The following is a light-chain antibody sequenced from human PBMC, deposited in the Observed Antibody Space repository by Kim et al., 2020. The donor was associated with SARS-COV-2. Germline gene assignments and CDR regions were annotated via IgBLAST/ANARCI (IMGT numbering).Light chain of an antibody. CDR3: NSRDNSGSHLGVV. Sequence: LGQTVRITCQGDSLRNYYANWYQQKPAQAPLLVIHGKNRNSGIPDRFSGSSSGNTASLTITGAQAEDEADYYCNSRDNSGSHLGVVFGGGTQLTVL. J-gene: IGLJ3*02. CDR1: SLRNYY. V-gene: IGLV3-19*01. CDR2: GKN.